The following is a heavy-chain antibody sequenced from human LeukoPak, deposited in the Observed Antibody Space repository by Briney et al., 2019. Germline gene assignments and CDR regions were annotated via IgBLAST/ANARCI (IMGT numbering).Heavy chain of an antibody. J-gene: IGHJ4*02. CDR1: GGSISSYY. CDR2: IYYSGST. V-gene: IGHV4-59*01. CDR3: ARSAGGSGSYSPFDY. D-gene: IGHD3-10*01. Sequence: SETLSLTCTVSGGSISSYYWSWIRQPPGKGLKWIGYIYYSGSTNYNPSLKSRVTISVDTSKNQFSLKLSSVTAADTAVYYCARSAGGSGSYSPFDYWGQGTLVTVSS.